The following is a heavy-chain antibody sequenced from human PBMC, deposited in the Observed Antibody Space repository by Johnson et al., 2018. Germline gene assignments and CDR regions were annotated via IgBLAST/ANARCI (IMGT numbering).Heavy chain of an antibody. CDR1: GGSISGYY. J-gene: IGHJ6*03. V-gene: IGHV4-59*01. CDR3: ARDGGRDGDEGHGYMDV. D-gene: IGHD4-17*01. Sequence: QVQLQESGPGLVKPSETLSLTCTVSGGSISGYYWSWIRQSPGKPPEWLGYVYDSGITHYKPSLRSRLPILVDTSKSQFSLKLTSVPAADTAVYYCARDGGRDGDEGHGYMDVWGKGTTVTVSS. CDR2: VYDSGIT.